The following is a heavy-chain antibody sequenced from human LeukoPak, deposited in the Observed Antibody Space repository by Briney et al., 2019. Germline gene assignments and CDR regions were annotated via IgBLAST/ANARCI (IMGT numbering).Heavy chain of an antibody. CDR2: ISDSGGST. J-gene: IGHJ4*02. Sequence: GGSLRLSCAASGFTFSSYVMNWVRQAPGKGLEWVSGISDSGGSTYYADSVQGRFTISRDNSKNTLYLQMNSLRAEDTAVYYCAKLPGRAADYWGQGTLVTVSS. V-gene: IGHV3-23*01. CDR3: AKLPGRAADY. CDR1: GFTFSSYV.